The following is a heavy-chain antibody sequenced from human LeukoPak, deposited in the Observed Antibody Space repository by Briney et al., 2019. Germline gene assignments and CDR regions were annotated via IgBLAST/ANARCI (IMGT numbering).Heavy chain of an antibody. CDR3: ARDPVVPAAMFVADWFDP. D-gene: IGHD2-2*01. CDR1: GYTFTSYG. Sequence: ASVKVSCKASGYTFTSYGISWVRQAPGQGLEWMGWISAYNGNTNYAQKLQGRVPMTTDTSTSTAYMELRSLRSDDTAVYYCARDPVVPAAMFVADWFDPWGQGTLVTVSS. V-gene: IGHV1-18*01. J-gene: IGHJ5*02. CDR2: ISAYNGNT.